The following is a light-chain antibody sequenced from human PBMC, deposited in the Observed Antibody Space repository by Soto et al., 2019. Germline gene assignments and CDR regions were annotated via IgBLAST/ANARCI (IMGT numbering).Light chain of an antibody. CDR3: HQYGSSQFT. J-gene: IGKJ3*01. CDR1: QSVNSNY. V-gene: IGKV3-20*01. Sequence: EIVLMQSPGTLSLSPGEGATLSCRASQSVNSNYLAWYQQKPCQAPTVLIFDTSRRATGVPDRFSGSGSGTDFTLTISRLEPDDFAVYYCHQYGSSQFTFGPGTKVNSK. CDR2: DTS.